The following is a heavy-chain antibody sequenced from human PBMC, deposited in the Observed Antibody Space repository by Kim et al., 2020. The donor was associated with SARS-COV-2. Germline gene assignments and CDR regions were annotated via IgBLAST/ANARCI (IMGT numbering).Heavy chain of an antibody. CDR1: GFTFSSYG. V-gene: IGHV3-30*18. D-gene: IGHD6-19*01. CDR2: ISYDGSNK. J-gene: IGHJ4*02. Sequence: GGSLRLSCAASGFTFSSYGMHWVRQAPGKGLEWVAVISYDGSNKYYADSVKGRFTISRDNSKNTLYLQMNSLRAEDTAVYYCAKGGYSSGWYDLDYWGQGTLVTVSS. CDR3: AKGGYSSGWYDLDY.